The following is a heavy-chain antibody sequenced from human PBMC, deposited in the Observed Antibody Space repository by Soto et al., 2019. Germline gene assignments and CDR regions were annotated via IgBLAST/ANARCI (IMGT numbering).Heavy chain of an antibody. D-gene: IGHD6-19*01. Sequence: QVQLVQSGAEVKKPGASVKVSCKASGYTFTSYGITWVRQAPGQGLEWMGWINVYNGNTNYGQKLQGRVTINTDTSTSTAYMELRSLRSDDTAVYYCARDLGAGLVDYWGQGTLVTFSS. V-gene: IGHV1-18*01. CDR2: INVYNGNT. CDR3: ARDLGAGLVDY. CDR1: GYTFTSYG. J-gene: IGHJ4*02.